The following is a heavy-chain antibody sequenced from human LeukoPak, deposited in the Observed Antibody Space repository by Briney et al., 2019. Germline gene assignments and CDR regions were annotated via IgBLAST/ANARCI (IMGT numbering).Heavy chain of an antibody. CDR1: GGSISSDGYS. CDR2: ISHSGSTYYKPST. J-gene: IGHJ4*02. CDR3: ARVRGVDSSSWYPYYFDY. V-gene: IGHV4-30-2*01. Sequence: SQTLSLTCAVSGGSISSDGYSWSWIRQPPGKGLEWIGYISHSGSTYYKPSTYYNPSLKSRVTMPLDWSKNQFSLKLSSMTAADTAVYYCARVRGVDSSSWYPYYFDYWGLGTLITVSS. D-gene: IGHD6-13*01.